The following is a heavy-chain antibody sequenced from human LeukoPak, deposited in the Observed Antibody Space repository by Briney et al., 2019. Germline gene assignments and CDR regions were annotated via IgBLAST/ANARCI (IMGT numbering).Heavy chain of an antibody. V-gene: IGHV3-21*01. J-gene: IGHJ4*02. CDR2: IGGRNSYI. CDR3: ARTAIGYSDSSGYYFDY. D-gene: IGHD3-22*01. CDR1: GFTFSSYT. Sequence: GGSLRLSCAASGFTFSSYTMNWVRLAPGKGLEWVSSIGGRNSYIYYANSVKGRFTISRDNAKNSLYLQMNGLRAEDTAVYYCARTAIGYSDSSGYYFDYWGPGTLVTVSS.